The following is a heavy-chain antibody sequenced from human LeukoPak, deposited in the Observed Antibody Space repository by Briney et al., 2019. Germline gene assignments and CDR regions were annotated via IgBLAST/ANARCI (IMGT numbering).Heavy chain of an antibody. D-gene: IGHD3-16*01. V-gene: IGHV3-72*01. CDR3: ARVGRLGWFDP. J-gene: IGHJ5*02. CDR1: GFTFSDHY. CDR2: TRNKANSYTT. Sequence: GGSLRLSCAASGFTFSDHYMDWVRQAPGKGLEWVGRTRNKANSYTTEYAASVKGRFTISRDDSKNSLYLQMNSLKTEDTAVHYCARVGRLGWFDPWGQGTLVTVSS.